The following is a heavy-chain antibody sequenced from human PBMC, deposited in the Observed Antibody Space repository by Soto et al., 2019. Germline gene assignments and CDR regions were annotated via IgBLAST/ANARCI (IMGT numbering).Heavy chain of an antibody. V-gene: IGHV4-59*01. J-gene: IGHJ6*02. CDR1: GGSISSYY. CDR3: ARARITMVREVIKYNMDV. Sequence: ETLSLTCTVSGGSISSYYWSWIRRPPGKGLEWIGYIYNSGSTHSNPSLQSRVTISVDTSKNQFSLKLSSVTAADTGIYYCARARITMVREVIKYNMDVWGQGTTVTVSS. D-gene: IGHD3-10*01. CDR2: IYNSGST.